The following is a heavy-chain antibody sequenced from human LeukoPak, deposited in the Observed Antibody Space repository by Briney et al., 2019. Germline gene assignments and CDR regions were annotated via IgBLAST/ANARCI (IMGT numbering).Heavy chain of an antibody. CDR1: GGSLGRGGYS. D-gene: IGHD6-19*01. Sequence: SQTLSLTCAVSGGSLGRGGYSWSWIRQPPGKGLEWIGYIYDSGSTYYNPSLKSRVTISIDRSKNQFSLNLSSVTAADTAVYYCVRAHSSGFDYWGQGTLVTVSS. J-gene: IGHJ4*02. V-gene: IGHV4-30-2*01. CDR2: IYDSGST. CDR3: VRAHSSGFDY.